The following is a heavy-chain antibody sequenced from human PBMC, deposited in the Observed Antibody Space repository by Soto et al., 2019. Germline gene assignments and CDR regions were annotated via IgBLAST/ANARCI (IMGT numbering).Heavy chain of an antibody. CDR2: ISSSSSYI. CDR1: GFTFSSYS. Sequence: EVQLVESGGGLVKPGGSLKLSCAASGFTFSSYSMNWVRQAPGKGLEWVSSISSSSSYIYYADSVKGRFTISRDNAKNSLYLQMNSLRAEDTAVYYCARHGRDGYNLNWYFDLWGRGTLVTVSS. J-gene: IGHJ2*01. D-gene: IGHD5-12*01. CDR3: ARHGRDGYNLNWYFDL. V-gene: IGHV3-21*01.